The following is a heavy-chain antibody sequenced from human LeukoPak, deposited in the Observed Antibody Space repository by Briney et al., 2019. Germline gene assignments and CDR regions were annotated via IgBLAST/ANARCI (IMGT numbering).Heavy chain of an antibody. CDR3: ARGRITMVRGVIISWFDP. J-gene: IGHJ5*02. V-gene: IGHV5-51*01. CDR2: IYPGDSDT. Sequence: GESLKISRKGSGYSFTSYWIGWVRQMPGKGLEWMGIIYPGDSDTRYSPSFQGQVTISADKSISTAYLQWSSLKASDTAMYYCARGRITMVRGVIISWFDPWGQGTLVTVSS. D-gene: IGHD3-10*01. CDR1: GYSFTSYW.